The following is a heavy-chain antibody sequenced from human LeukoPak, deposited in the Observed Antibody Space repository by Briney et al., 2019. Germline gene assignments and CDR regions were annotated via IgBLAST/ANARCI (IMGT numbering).Heavy chain of an antibody. V-gene: IGHV4-34*01. Sequence: SETLSLTCAVYGGSFSSYYWSWIRQPPGKGLEWIGEINHSGSTNYNPSLKSRVTISVDTSRNQFSLKLSSVTAADTAVYYCGGSSWYSDAFDIWGQGTMVTVSS. D-gene: IGHD6-13*01. CDR2: INHSGST. J-gene: IGHJ3*02. CDR3: GGSSWYSDAFDI. CDR1: GGSFSSYY.